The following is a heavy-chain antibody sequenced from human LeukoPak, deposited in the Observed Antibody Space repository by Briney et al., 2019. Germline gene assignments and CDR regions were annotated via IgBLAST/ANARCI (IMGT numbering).Heavy chain of an antibody. CDR2: IDPSDSYT. V-gene: IGHV5-10-1*01. D-gene: IGHD2-2*01. CDR3: ARQKLGYCSSTSCYSDY. J-gene: IGHJ4*02. Sequence: GEPLKIPCKGFGNRFPTYWISWGRQIPGKGLGWMGRIDPSDSYTNYSPSFQGHVTISADKSISTAYLQWSSLKASDTAMYYCARQKLGYCSSTSCYSDYWGQGTLVTVSS. CDR1: GNRFPTYW.